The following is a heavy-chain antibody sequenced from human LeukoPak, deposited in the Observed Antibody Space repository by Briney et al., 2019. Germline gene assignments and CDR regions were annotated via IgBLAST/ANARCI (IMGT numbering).Heavy chain of an antibody. CDR2: ISSSGSTI. V-gene: IGHV3-48*03. Sequence: GGSLRLSCAASGFTFSSFEMNWVRQAPGKGLEWVSYISSSGSTIYYADSVKGRFTISRDNSKNTLYLQMNSLRAEDTAVYYCAKDGARYYYGPGSSLSGYYMDVWGKGTTVTISS. D-gene: IGHD3-10*01. J-gene: IGHJ6*03. CDR3: AKDGARYYYGPGSSLSGYYMDV. CDR1: GFTFSSFE.